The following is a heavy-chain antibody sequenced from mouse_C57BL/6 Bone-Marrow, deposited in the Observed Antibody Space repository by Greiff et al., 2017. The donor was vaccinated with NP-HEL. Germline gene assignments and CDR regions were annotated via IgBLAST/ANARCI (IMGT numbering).Heavy chain of an antibody. D-gene: IGHD3-3*01. CDR3: ARGNRLGMDY. Sequence: EVQVVESGGGLVKPGGSLKLSCAASGFTFSSYAMSWVRQTPEKRLEWVATISDGGSYTYYPDNVKGRFTISRDNAKNNLYLQMSHLKSEDTAMYYCARGNRLGMDYWGQGTSVTVSS. J-gene: IGHJ4*01. CDR2: ISDGGSYT. CDR1: GFTFSSYA. V-gene: IGHV5-4*01.